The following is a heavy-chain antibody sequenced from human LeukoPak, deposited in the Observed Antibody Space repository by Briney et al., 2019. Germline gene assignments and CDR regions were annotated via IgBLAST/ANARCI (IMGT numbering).Heavy chain of an antibody. CDR1: GDSISSDY. J-gene: IGHJ4*02. Sequence: SETLSLTCSVSGDSISSDYWGWIRQLAGKGLEWIGRIYTTGSTNYNPSLKSRVTMSVDMSKNQFSLKLSSVTAADTAVYYCASASGYWGQGILVTVSS. CDR3: ASASGY. CDR2: IYTTGST. D-gene: IGHD6-19*01. V-gene: IGHV4-4*07.